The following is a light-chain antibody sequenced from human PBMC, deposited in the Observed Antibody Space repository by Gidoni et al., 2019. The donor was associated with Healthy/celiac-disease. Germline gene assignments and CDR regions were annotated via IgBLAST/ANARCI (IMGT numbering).Light chain of an antibody. CDR1: SSDAGGYNY. CDR3: SSYAGSNNLV. V-gene: IGLV2-8*01. Sequence: QSDLTQPPSASGPPGPSVPLSPTGTSSDAGGYNYVSWYQQHPGKAPKLMIYEVSTRPSGVPDRFSGSKSGNTASLTVSGLQAEDEADYYCSSYAGSNNLVFGGGTKLTVL. CDR2: EVS. J-gene: IGLJ2*01.